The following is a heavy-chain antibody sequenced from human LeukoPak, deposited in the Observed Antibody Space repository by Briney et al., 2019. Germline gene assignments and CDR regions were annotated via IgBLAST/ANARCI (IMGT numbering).Heavy chain of an antibody. Sequence: RSGGSLRLSCAASGFTFSSYAKSWVRQAPGKGLEWVSGISGNGDNTYYADSVKGRFTISRDNSKNTLYVQVNSLGTEDTAAYYCAKGSYYDSSGSFYFDYWGQGTLVTVSS. CDR2: ISGNGDNT. V-gene: IGHV3-23*01. CDR3: AKGSYYDSSGSFYFDY. CDR1: GFTFSSYA. J-gene: IGHJ4*02. D-gene: IGHD3-22*01.